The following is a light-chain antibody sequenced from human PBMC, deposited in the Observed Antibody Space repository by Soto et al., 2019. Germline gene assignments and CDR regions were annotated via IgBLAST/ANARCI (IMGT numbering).Light chain of an antibody. J-gene: IGKJ2*01. CDR1: QSIASY. V-gene: IGKV1-39*01. Sequence: DIPMTQSPSSLSASEGDRVTITCRASQSIASYLNWYQQRPGKAPKLLIYAASNLQSGVPSRFSGSGSGTDFTLTISNLQPEDFATYFCQQSYSTPRTFGQGTKLEIK. CDR3: QQSYSTPRT. CDR2: AAS.